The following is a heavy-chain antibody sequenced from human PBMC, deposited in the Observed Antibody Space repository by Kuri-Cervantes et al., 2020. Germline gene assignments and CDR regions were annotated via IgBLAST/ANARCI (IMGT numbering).Heavy chain of an antibody. CDR3: ARGGKGTGTRYYYYGMDV. D-gene: IGHD1-1*01. CDR1: GYTFTGYY. V-gene: IGHV1-2*02. CDR2: INPNSGGT. Sequence: ASVKVSCKASGYTFTGYYMHWVRQAPGQGLEWMGWINPNSGGTNYAQKFQGRVTMTRDTSISTAYMELSRLRSDDTAVYYCARGGKGTGTRYYYYGMDVWGQGTTVTVSS. J-gene: IGHJ6*02.